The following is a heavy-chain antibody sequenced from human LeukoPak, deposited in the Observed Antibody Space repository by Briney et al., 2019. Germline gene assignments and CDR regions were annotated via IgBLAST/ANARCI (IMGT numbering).Heavy chain of an antibody. J-gene: IGHJ6*02. CDR2: IYYSGST. CDR3: ARDRGVRGVIIFPMDV. CDR1: GGSISSYY. Sequence: SETLSLTCTVSGGSISSYYWSWIRKPPGKGLEWIGYIYYSGSTNYNPSLKSRVTISVDTSKNQFSLKLSSVTAADTAVYYCARDRGVRGVIIFPMDVWGQGTTVTVSS. D-gene: IGHD3-10*01. V-gene: IGHV4-59*01.